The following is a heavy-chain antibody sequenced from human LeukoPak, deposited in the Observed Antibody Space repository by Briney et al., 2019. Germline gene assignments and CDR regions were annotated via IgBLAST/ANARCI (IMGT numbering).Heavy chain of an antibody. D-gene: IGHD3-22*01. CDR1: GFTFTDHY. CDR2: ISSGGDII. V-gene: IGHV3-11*04. CDR3: ATYSSLNRREFQF. Sequence: GGSLRLSCVASGFTFTDHYMSWVRQAPGKGLEWVSYISSGGDIIYYADSVKGRFTISRDNAKNSLFLQMNSLRAEDTAVYYCATYSSLNRREFQFWGQGTLLTVSS. J-gene: IGHJ1*01.